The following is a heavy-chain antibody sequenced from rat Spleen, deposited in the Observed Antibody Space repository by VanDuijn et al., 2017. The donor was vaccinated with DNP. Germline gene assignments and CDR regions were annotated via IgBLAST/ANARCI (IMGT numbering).Heavy chain of an antibody. CDR3: ARHYYDRPNDIYGMDV. J-gene: IGHJ4*01. CDR1: GFTFSDHN. CDR2: ISFDGRST. Sequence: EVQLVESGGGLVQPGRSLKLSCVASGFTFSDHNMAWVRQAPKKGLEWVATISFDGRSTFYRDSVRGRVTISRENAKSVLFLGMGSLRSEDTATYYCARHYYDRPNDIYGMDVWGQGTSVIVSS. D-gene: IGHD1-12*01. V-gene: IGHV5-7*01.